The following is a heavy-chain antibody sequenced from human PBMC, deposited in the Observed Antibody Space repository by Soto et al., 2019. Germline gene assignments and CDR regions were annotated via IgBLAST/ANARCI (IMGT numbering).Heavy chain of an antibody. D-gene: IGHD2-2*03. V-gene: IGHV1-3*01. J-gene: IGHJ5*02. CDR2: INAGNGNT. CDR1: GYTFTSYA. CDR3: GIVRGYCMIESFNWFDP. Sequence: ASVKVSCKASGYTFTSYAMHWVRQAPGQRLEWMGWINAGNGNTKYSQKFQGRVTITRDTSASTAYMELSSLRSEDTAVYYCGIVRGYCMIESFNWFDPWGQGTLVTVSS.